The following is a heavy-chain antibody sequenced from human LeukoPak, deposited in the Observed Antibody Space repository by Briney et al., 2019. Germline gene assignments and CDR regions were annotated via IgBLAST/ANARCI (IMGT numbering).Heavy chain of an antibody. CDR2: ISGYNGNT. CDR1: GYTFTSYG. V-gene: IGHV1-18*01. CDR3: ALLGYCSGGNYYPIDY. D-gene: IGHD2-15*01. J-gene: IGHJ4*02. Sequence: ASVKVSCKASGYTFTSYGISWVRQAPGQGLEWMGWISGYNGNTNYAQKLQGRVTMTTDTSTSTAYMELRSLRSDDTAVYYCALLGYCSGGNYYPIDYWGQGTLVTVSS.